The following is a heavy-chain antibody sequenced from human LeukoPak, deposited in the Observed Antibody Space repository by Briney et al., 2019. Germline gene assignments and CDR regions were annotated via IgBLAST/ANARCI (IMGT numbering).Heavy chain of an antibody. CDR3: ARGAPIRVAVAATFDP. Sequence: ASVKVSCKTSGFTFTTYTMHWVRQAPGQRLEWMGWINAANGNTQHSQKFQGRVTITRDTSASTAYMELSSLRSEDTAVYYCARGAPIRVAVAATFDPWGQGTLVTVPS. J-gene: IGHJ5*02. D-gene: IGHD6-19*01. CDR2: INAANGNT. V-gene: IGHV1-3*01. CDR1: GFTFTTYT.